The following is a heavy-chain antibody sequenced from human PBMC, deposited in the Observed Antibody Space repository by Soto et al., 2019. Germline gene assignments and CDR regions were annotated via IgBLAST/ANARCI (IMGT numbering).Heavy chain of an antibody. J-gene: IGHJ4*02. V-gene: IGHV4-59*11. CDR1: GGSISSHH. CDR2: IYDSGTT. CDR3: ARVQRYCSSTSCYATYFDY. Sequence: PSETLSLTCTVSGGSISSHHWSWIRQPPGKGLEWIGLIYDSGTTKYNPSLQSRVTISVDTSKNQISLKLRSVSAADTAVYYCARVQRYCSSTSCYATYFDYWGQGTLVTVSS. D-gene: IGHD2-2*01.